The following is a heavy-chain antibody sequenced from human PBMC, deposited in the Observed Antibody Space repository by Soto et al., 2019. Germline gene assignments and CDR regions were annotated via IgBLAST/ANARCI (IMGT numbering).Heavy chain of an antibody. J-gene: IGHJ4*02. CDR3: ARSWELQGALDS. V-gene: IGHV4-30-2*01. CDR1: GASVSSGDYT. D-gene: IGHD1-26*01. CDR2: LYYSGST. Sequence: PSESLSLTCAIFGASVSSGDYTWSWIRQPPGKGLEWIWFLYYSGSTHYNPSLKSRVTMSVDRFKNQFSLKLSSVTAADTAVYYCARSWELQGALDSWGQGSLVTVSS.